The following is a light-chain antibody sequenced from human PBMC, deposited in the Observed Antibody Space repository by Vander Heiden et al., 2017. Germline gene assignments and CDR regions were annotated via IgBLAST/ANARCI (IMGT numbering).Light chain of an antibody. CDR2: KVS. Sequence: DVVMTQSPLSLPVTLGQPASISCSSTQSLVSSDGDTNLQWFQQRPGQSPRRLIYKVSIRDSGVPDRFSASGSGTDFTLKISRVEAEDVGVYYCRQGTHWPHTFGQGTKLEIK. J-gene: IGKJ2*01. CDR1: QSLVSSDGDTN. V-gene: IGKV2-30*01. CDR3: RQGTHWPHT.